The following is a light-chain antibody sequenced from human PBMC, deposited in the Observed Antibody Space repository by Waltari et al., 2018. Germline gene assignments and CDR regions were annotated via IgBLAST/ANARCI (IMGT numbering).Light chain of an antibody. CDR3: QQYYKWWT. Sequence: EIVMTQSPAALSVSPGERVTLSCRASQSVGSNLAWYQQKRGQAPRLLIYGASARATGIPARFSGRGSGTEFTLTISSLQSGDSAIYYCQQYYKWWTFGQGTKVEIK. CDR1: QSVGSN. CDR2: GAS. V-gene: IGKV3-15*01. J-gene: IGKJ1*01.